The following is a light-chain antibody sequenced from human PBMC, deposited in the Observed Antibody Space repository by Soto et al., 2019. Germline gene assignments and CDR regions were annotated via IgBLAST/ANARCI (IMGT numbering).Light chain of an antibody. J-gene: IGKJ4*01. CDR1: QSISSY. V-gene: IGKV1-39*01. CDR2: GAS. CDR3: QQSHSTPLT. Sequence: DIQMTQSPSSLSASVGDRVTINCRASQSISSYLNWYQQKPGKAPKVLISGASSLQSGVPLRFSGSGSGTDFTLTISSLQSEDFASYYCQQSHSTPLTFGGGTKVDIK.